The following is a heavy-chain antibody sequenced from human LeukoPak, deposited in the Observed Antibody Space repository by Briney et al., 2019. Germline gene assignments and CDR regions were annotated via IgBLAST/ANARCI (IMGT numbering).Heavy chain of an antibody. Sequence: GGSLRLSCAASGFTFDDYAMHWVRQAPGKGLEWVSLISGDGGSTYYADSVMGRFTISRDNSKNSLYLQMNSLRTEDTALYYCAKGVSPDRPYYYYYYYMDVWGKGTTVTVSS. J-gene: IGHJ6*03. CDR1: GFTFDDYA. CDR2: ISGDGGST. CDR3: AKGVSPDRPYYYYYYYMDV. V-gene: IGHV3-43*02. D-gene: IGHD4-23*01.